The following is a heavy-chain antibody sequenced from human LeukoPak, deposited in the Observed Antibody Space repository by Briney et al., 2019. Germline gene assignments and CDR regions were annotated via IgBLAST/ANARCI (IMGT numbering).Heavy chain of an antibody. CDR1: GGSISSSNW. CDR3: ARLQRITMNAFDI. V-gene: IGHV4-4*02. CDR2: IYHSGST. Sequence: SETLSLTCAVSGGSISSSNWWSWVRQPPGRGLEWIGEIYHSGSTNYNPSLKRRVTISVDKSKNQFSLKLRSVTAADTAVYYCARLQRITMNAFDIWGQGTMATVSS. D-gene: IGHD3-22*01. J-gene: IGHJ3*02.